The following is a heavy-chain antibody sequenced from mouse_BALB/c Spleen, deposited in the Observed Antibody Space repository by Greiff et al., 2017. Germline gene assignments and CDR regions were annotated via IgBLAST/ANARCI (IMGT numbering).Heavy chain of an antibody. CDR2: INSNGGST. CDR3: ARDLDYYGSSWGKTYAMDY. CDR1: GFTFSSYG. V-gene: IGHV5-6-3*01. D-gene: IGHD1-1*01. J-gene: IGHJ4*01. Sequence: DVMLVESGGGLVQPGGSLKLSCAASGFTFSSYGMSWVRQTPDKRLELVATINSNGGSTYYPDSVKGRFTISRDNAKNTLYLQMSSLKSEDTAMYYCARDLDYYGSSWGKTYAMDYWGQGTSVTVSS.